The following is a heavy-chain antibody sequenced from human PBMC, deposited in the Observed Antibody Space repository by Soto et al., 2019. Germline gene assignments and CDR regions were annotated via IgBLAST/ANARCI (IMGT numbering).Heavy chain of an antibody. CDR2: IYHSGST. D-gene: IGHD2-2*01. V-gene: IGHV4-30-2*01. CDR3: ARVPDR. CDR1: GGSISRGGYS. Sequence: QLQLQESGSGLVKPSQTLSLTCAVSGGSISRGGYSWSWIRHPPGKGLEWIGYIYHSGSTYYNPSLKSRVTISVDRSKNQFSLKLSSVTAAATAGYYCARVPDRWGQGTLVTVSS. J-gene: IGHJ4*01.